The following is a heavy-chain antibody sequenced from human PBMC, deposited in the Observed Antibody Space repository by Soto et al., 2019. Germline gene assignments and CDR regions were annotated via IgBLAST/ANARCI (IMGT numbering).Heavy chain of an antibody. CDR3: ALRSMAVVPEY. Sequence: QVQLQESGPGLVKPSETLSLICAVSGDSISTYYCMWIRQPPGKGLESIGYLYYGRSANYNPSLKSRVTLSVDTSTNQCSLTLSSMTAADTAVYYCALRSMAVVPEYWGQGTLVTVSS. D-gene: IGHD3-22*01. CDR2: LYYGRSA. CDR1: GDSISTYY. J-gene: IGHJ4*02. V-gene: IGHV4-59*01.